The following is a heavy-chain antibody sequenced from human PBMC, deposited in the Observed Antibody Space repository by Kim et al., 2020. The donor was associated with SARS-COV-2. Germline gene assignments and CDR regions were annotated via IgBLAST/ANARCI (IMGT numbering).Heavy chain of an antibody. V-gene: IGHV4-34*01. CDR1: GGSFSGYY. Sequence: SETLSLTCAVYGGSFSGYYWSWIRQPPGKGLEWIGEINHSGSTNYNPSLKSRVTISVDTSKNQFSLKLSSVTAADTAVYYCARRVPAANGMDVWGQGTTVTVSS. D-gene: IGHD2-2*01. CDR3: ARRVPAANGMDV. CDR2: INHSGST. J-gene: IGHJ6*02.